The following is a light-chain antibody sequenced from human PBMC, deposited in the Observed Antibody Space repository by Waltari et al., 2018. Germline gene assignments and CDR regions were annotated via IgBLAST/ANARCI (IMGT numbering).Light chain of an antibody. CDR3: SLYMGSGIWV. V-gene: IGLV8-61*01. CDR2: KGS. J-gene: IGLJ3*02. CDR1: SASVSTTYY. Sequence: QTVVTQEPPLYVSPGGTVTHTCALTSASVSTTYYAPWYQQTPGQPPRTLVYKGSSRSSGVPDRFSGSILGNKAALTITGAQADDESNYYCSLYMGSGIWVFGGGTKLTVL.